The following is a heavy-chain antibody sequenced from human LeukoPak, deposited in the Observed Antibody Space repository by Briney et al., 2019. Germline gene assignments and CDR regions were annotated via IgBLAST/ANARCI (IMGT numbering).Heavy chain of an antibody. V-gene: IGHV3-7*01. J-gene: IGHJ4*02. D-gene: IGHD5-12*01. CDR2: IKEDGSEK. Sequence: PGGSLRLSCAASGFTFSSYRMRWVRQAPGKGLEWVANIKEDGSEKYYLDSVKGRFTVSRDNARSSLYLQMNSLRVEDTAVYYCARDRGYDSADHWGQGTLVTVSS. CDR3: ARDRGYDSADH. CDR1: GFTFSSYR.